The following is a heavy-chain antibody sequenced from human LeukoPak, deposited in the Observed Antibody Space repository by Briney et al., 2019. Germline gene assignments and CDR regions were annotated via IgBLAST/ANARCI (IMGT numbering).Heavy chain of an antibody. CDR3: ARNTVNSELLGNY. J-gene: IGHJ4*02. CDR1: GGSISSSSYY. CDR2: IYYSRST. D-gene: IGHD1-26*01. Sequence: PSETLSLTCTVSGGSISSSSYYWGWIRQPPGKGLEWIGSIYYSRSTYYNPSLKSRVTISVDTSKNQFSLKLSSVTAADTAVYYCARNTVNSELLGNYWGQGTLVTVSS. V-gene: IGHV4-39*07.